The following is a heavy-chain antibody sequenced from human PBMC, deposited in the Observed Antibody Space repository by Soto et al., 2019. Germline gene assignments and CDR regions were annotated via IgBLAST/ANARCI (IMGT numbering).Heavy chain of an antibody. CDR3: ARGYYDSSGYKGNAFDI. D-gene: IGHD3-22*01. CDR1: GYTFTSYG. V-gene: IGHV1-18*01. Sequence: VSVKVSCKASGYTFTSYGISWVRQAPGQGLEWMGWISAYNGNTNYAQKLQGRVTMTTDTSTSTAYMELRSLRSDDTAVYYCARGYYDSSGYKGNAFDIWGQGTMVTVSS. J-gene: IGHJ3*02. CDR2: ISAYNGNT.